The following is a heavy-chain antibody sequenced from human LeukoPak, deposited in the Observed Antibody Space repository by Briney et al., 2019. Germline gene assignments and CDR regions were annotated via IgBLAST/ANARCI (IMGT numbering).Heavy chain of an antibody. V-gene: IGHV3-48*02. CDR1: GFTFSSYS. CDR2: ISSSSSTI. J-gene: IGHJ4*02. CDR3: ARDSDSDY. Sequence: GGSLRLSCAASGFTFSSYSMNWVRQAPGKGLEWVSYISSSSSTIYYADSVKGRFTTSRKNAKNSLYLQMTSLRDEDAAVYYCARDSDSDYWGQGTLVTVSS.